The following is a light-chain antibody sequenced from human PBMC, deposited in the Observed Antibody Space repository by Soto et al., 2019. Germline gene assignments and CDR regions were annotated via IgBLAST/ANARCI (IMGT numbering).Light chain of an antibody. CDR1: QSISSW. CDR2: DAS. V-gene: IGKV1-5*01. CDR3: QQYNSYSGT. Sequence: DIPMTQSPSTLSASVGDRVTITCLASQSISSWLAWYQQKPGKAPKLLIYDASSLESGVPSRFSGSGSGTEFTLTISSLQPDDFATYYCQQYNSYSGTFGGGTKVDIK. J-gene: IGKJ4*01.